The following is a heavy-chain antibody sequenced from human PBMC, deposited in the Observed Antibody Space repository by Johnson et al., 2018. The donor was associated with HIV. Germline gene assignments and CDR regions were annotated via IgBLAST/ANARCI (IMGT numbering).Heavy chain of an antibody. CDR1: GFTFSTYG. CDR2: IWYDGSNK. Sequence: QVQLVESGGGVVQPGRSLRLSCVASGFTFSTYGMHWVRQAPGKGLEWVAVIWYDGSNKYYADSVKGRFTIYRDNSKNTRCLQMNSLIAEDTAVYYCARVSMLFIAADAFDICGQGTMVTFSS. V-gene: IGHV3-33*01. D-gene: IGHD2-21*01. CDR3: ARVSMLFIAADAFDI. J-gene: IGHJ3*02.